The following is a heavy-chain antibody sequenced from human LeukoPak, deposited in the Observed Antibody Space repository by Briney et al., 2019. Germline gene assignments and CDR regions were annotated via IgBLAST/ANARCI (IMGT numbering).Heavy chain of an antibody. CDR3: ARETSQTGAHYMDV. Sequence: SDTLSLTCTVSAGSISSYYWSWIRHPPGKGLEWIRDIYYSGYTTYNPSLKSRVTISVDTSKTQFSLKLRSVTAADTAVYYCARETSQTGAHYMDVWGKGTTVTISS. D-gene: IGHD3-10*01. J-gene: IGHJ6*03. CDR2: IYYSGYT. V-gene: IGHV4-59*01. CDR1: AGSISSYY.